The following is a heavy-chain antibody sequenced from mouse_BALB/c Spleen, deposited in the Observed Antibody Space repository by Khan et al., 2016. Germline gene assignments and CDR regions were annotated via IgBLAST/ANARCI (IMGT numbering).Heavy chain of an antibody. CDR3: ARTKIRGYFDY. CDR2: IYPGDGDT. D-gene: IGHD2-4*01. CDR1: GYTFTNYW. J-gene: IGHJ2*01. V-gene: IGHV1-87*01. Sequence: QVQLQQSGAELARPGASVKLSCKASGYTFTNYWMQWVKQRPGQGLEWIGAIYPGDGDTRYTQKFMAKATLTADESSSTASMQLSSLASEDSAVYDCARTKIRGYFDYWGQGTTLTVSS.